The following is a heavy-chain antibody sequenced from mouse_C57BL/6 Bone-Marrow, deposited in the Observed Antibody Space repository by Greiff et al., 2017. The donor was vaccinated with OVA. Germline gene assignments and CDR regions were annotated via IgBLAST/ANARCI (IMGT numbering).Heavy chain of an antibody. J-gene: IGHJ2*01. D-gene: IGHD1-1*01. CDR3: TRDYGSSYN. CDR1: GYTFTDYE. Sequence: VQLQESGAELVRPGASVTLSCKASGYTFTDYEMHWVKQTPVHGLEWIGAIDPETGGTAYNQKFQGKAILTADKSSSTAYMELRSLTSEDSAVYYCTRDYGSSYNWGQGTTLTVSS. V-gene: IGHV1-15*01. CDR2: IDPETGGT.